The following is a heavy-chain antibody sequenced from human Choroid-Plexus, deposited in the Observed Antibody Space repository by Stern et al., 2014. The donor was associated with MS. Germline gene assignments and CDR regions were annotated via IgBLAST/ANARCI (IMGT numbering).Heavy chain of an antibody. CDR1: GFTFSNFG. CDR2: ISYDGSDK. CDR3: AKDRQWSTYFFDY. D-gene: IGHD2-15*01. Sequence: QVQLVESGGGVAQPGRPLILSCAASGFTFSNFGMHWVRQAPGKGLEWVALISYDGSDKYYADSVKGRFTIFRDNSKNTLYMHMNSLRGEDTAVYFCAKDRQWSTYFFDYWGQGSLVTVSS. V-gene: IGHV3-30*18. J-gene: IGHJ4*02.